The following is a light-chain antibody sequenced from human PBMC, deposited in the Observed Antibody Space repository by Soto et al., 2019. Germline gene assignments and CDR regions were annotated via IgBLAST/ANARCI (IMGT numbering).Light chain of an antibody. V-gene: IGKV3-11*01. Sequence: EVVLTQSPATLSLSPGERATLSGMASQSVSSFLAWYQQKPGQAPRLLIYGISKRATDIPDRFSGSGSGTEFTLTISSLQPEDFATYYCQQHGQWPITFGQGTRLEIK. J-gene: IGKJ5*01. CDR1: QSVSSF. CDR2: GIS. CDR3: QQHGQWPIT.